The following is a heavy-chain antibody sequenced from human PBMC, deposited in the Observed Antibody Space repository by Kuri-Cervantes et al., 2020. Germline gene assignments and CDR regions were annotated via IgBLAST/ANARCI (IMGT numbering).Heavy chain of an antibody. CDR1: GGSISSGDYY. CDR3: ARGNSFDY. V-gene: IGHV4-30-4*01. J-gene: IGHJ4*02. Sequence: LRLSCTVSGGSISSGDYYWSWIRQPPGKGLEWIGYIYYSGSTYYNPSLKSRVTISVDTSKNQFPLKLSSVTAADTAVYYCARGNSFDYWGQGTLVTVSS. CDR2: IYYSGST.